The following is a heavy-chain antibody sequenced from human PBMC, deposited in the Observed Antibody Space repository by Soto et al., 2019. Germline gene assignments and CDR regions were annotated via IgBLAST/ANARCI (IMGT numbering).Heavy chain of an antibody. V-gene: IGHV2-70*01. CDR3: AQIPRPLRYYYDSSGYQDYYYYGMDV. Sequence: SGPTLVNPTQTLTLTCTFSGFSLSTSGMCVSWIRQPPGKALEWLALIDWDDDKYYSTSLKTRLTISKDTSKNQVVLTMTNMDPVDTATYYCAQIPRPLRYYYDSSGYQDYYYYGMDVWGQGTSVTVSS. D-gene: IGHD3-22*01. CDR2: IDWDDDK. J-gene: IGHJ6*02. CDR1: GFSLSTSGMC.